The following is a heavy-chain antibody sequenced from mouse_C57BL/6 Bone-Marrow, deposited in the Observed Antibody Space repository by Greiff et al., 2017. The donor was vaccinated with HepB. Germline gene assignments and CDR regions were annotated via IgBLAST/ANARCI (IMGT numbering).Heavy chain of an antibody. CDR2: ISSGGDYI. CDR1: GFTFSSYA. V-gene: IGHV5-9-1*02. Sequence: EVQLVESGEGLVKPGGSLKLSCAASGFTFSSYAMSWVRQTPEKRLEWVAYISSGGDYIYYADTVKGRFTISRDNARNTLYLQMSSLKSEDTSMYYCTREGGQLEFAYWGQGTLVTVSA. CDR3: TREGGQLEFAY. D-gene: IGHD3-2*01. J-gene: IGHJ3*01.